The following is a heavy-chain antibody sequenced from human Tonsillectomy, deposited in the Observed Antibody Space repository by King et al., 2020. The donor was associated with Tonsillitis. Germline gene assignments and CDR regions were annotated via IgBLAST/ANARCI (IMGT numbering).Heavy chain of an antibody. V-gene: IGHV1-8*01. J-gene: IGHJ6*02. D-gene: IGHD6-6*01. CDR3: ARFLGYSSSSVDNNYSMDV. CDR2: MNSNSGNA. Sequence: VQLVQSGAEVKKPGASVKVSCKASGYTFTSYDIHWVRQATGQGLEWMGWMNSNSGNAGYAQKFQGRITMTRNTSISTVYMELSNLRSEDTAVYFCARFLGYSSSSVDNNYSMDVWGQGTTVTVSS. CDR1: GYTFTSYD.